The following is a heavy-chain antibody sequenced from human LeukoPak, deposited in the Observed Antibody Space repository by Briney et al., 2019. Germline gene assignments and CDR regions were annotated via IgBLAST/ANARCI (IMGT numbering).Heavy chain of an antibody. CDR1: GYTFTGYY. D-gene: IGHD2-15*01. V-gene: IGHV1-2*02. J-gene: IGHJ6*04. CDR2: INPNGGGT. CDR3: ARDRAIVVVVAATGNYYYGMDV. Sequence: ASVKISCKASGYTFTGYYMHWVRQAPGQGLEWMGCINPNGGGTNYAHKFQGRVTMTRDTSISTAYMEVRRMRSDDTAVYYCARDRAIVVVVAATGNYYYGMDVWGKGTSVTVSS.